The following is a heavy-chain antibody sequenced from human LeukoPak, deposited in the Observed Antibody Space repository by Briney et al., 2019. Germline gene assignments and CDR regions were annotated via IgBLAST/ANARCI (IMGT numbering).Heavy chain of an antibody. CDR1: GYSISSGYY. D-gene: IGHD3-22*01. Sequence: SKTLSLTCAVSGYSISSGYYWGWIRQPPGKGLEWIGSIYHSGSTYYNPSLKSRVTISVDTSKNQFSLKLSSVTAADTAVYYCAITTYYYDSSGYPHFDYWGQGTLVTVSS. V-gene: IGHV4-38-2*01. J-gene: IGHJ4*02. CDR3: AITTYYYDSSGYPHFDY. CDR2: IYHSGST.